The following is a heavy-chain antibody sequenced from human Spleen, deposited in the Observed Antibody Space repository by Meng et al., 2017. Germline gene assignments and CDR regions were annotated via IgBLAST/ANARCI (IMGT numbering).Heavy chain of an antibody. D-gene: IGHD3-3*01. Sequence: GESLKISCAASGFTFSTYAMNWVRQAPGKGLEWVAVIWYDGSTKHYADSVRGRFTISRDNAKNTLYLQMNSLRADDTAVYYCARDLAWVLFDYWGQGALVTVSS. V-gene: IGHV3-33*07. CDR3: ARDLAWVLFDY. CDR1: GFTFSTYA. CDR2: IWYDGSTK. J-gene: IGHJ4*02.